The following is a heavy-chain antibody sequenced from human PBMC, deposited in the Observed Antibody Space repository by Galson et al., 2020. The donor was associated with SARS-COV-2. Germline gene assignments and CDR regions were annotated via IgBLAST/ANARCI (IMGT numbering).Heavy chain of an antibody. CDR1: GYDFTTYW. D-gene: IGHD6-19*01. CDR3: ARPPVAGTGERVDY. CDR2: IYPGDSDT. Sequence: GESLKISCKVSGYDFTTYWIGWVRQLPGKGLEWMGFIYPGDSDTRYSPSFEGQVTISADRSIGTAYLQWNSLQASDTAMYYCARPPVAGTGERVDYWGQGTLVTVSS. V-gene: IGHV5-51*01. J-gene: IGHJ4*02.